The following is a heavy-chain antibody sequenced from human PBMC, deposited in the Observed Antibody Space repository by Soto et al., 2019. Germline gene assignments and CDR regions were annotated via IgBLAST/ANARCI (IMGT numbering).Heavy chain of an antibody. V-gene: IGHV5-51*01. CDR3: ARQRRGTWYYFDH. Sequence: GESLKISCKGSGYSFSGYWIGWVRQMPGKGLEWMGIIYPSDSDTRYSPSFQGQVTISADKSITTAYLQWSSLKASDTAVYYCARQRRGTWYYFDHWGQGTLVTVSS. D-gene: IGHD3-16*01. CDR2: IYPSDSDT. CDR1: GYSFSGYW. J-gene: IGHJ4*02.